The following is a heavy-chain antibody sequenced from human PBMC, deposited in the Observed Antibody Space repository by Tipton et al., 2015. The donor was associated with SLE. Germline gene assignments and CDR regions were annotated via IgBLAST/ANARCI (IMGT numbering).Heavy chain of an antibody. CDR1: GYTFTSYN. CDR3: ARDGTGPVAFDY. V-gene: IGHV1-46*01. J-gene: IGHJ4*02. Sequence: QVQLVQSGAEVKTPGASLKVSCKASGYTFTSYNVNWVRQAPEQGLEWMGIIDPSGGFTTYAQKFQGRITMTTDTSTGTAYMELRSLRSDDTAVYYCARDGTGPVAFDYWGQGTLVTVSS. D-gene: IGHD7-27*01. CDR2: IDPSGGFT.